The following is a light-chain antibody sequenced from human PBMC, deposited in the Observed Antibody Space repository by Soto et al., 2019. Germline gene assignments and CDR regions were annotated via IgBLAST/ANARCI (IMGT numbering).Light chain of an antibody. CDR3: HQTYSSPLT. CDR1: QSISSS. CDR2: AAS. Sequence: DIPMNQSPSSLSASVGDRVTITCRASQSISSSLNWYQLKPGQAPKLLIYAASSLQSGVPSRFSGSGSGTDFTLTISSLQLEDFATYYCHQTYSSPLTFGGGTTVEIK. V-gene: IGKV1-39*01. J-gene: IGKJ4*01.